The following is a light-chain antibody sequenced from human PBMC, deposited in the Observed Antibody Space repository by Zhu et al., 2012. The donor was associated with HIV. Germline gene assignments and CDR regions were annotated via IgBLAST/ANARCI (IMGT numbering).Light chain of an antibody. V-gene: IGKV1-5*03. Sequence: DIQMTQSPSTLSASVGDRVTITCRASQSISSWLAWYQQKPGKAPKLLIYKASSLESGVPSRFSGSESGTKFTLTISGLQPDDFATYYCQQYNIYPWTFGQGTKVEIK. CDR2: KAS. J-gene: IGKJ1*01. CDR1: QSISSW. CDR3: QQYNIYPWT.